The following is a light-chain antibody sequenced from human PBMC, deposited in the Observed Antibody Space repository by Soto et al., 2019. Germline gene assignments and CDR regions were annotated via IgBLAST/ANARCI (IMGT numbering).Light chain of an antibody. J-gene: IGLJ1*01. CDR1: SSDVCAYNY. V-gene: IGLV2-14*01. CDR3: GSYTTSSNYV. Sequence: QSVLTQPASVSGSPGQAITISCTWTSSDVCAYNYVSWYQQHPGKAPKLMIYDVSHRPSGVSHRFSGSKSGNKASLPISGLQAEDEADYYCGSYTTSSNYVFGTGTKVTVL. CDR2: DVS.